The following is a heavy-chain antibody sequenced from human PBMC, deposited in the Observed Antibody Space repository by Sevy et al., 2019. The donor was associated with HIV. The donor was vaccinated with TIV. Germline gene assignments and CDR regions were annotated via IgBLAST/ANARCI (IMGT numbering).Heavy chain of an antibody. D-gene: IGHD3-3*01. V-gene: IGHV3-49*03. CDR1: GFTFGDYA. CDR2: IRSKAVGGTT. CDR3: TSPWDPRFLEWSYGMDV. J-gene: IGHJ6*02. Sequence: GESLKISCTASGFTFGDYAMSWFRQAPGKGLEWVGFIRSKAVGGTTEYAASVKGRFTISRDDSKSIAYLQMNSLKTEDTAVYYCTSPWDPRFLEWSYGMDVWGQGTTVTVSS.